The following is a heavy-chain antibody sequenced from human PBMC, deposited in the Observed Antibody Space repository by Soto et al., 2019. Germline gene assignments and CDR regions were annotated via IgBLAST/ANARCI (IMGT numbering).Heavy chain of an antibody. Sequence: QVQLVESGGGVVQPGRSLRLSCAASGFTFSNYGRHWVRQAPGKGLEWVAVIWYDGRDKYYADSVKGRFTISGDNSKNTLYLQMNSLRAEDTAVYYCARDPTTVVTKPYFDYWGQGTLVTVSS. CDR2: IWYDGRDK. V-gene: IGHV3-33*01. J-gene: IGHJ4*02. CDR1: GFTFSNYG. CDR3: ARDPTTVVTKPYFDY. D-gene: IGHD4-17*01.